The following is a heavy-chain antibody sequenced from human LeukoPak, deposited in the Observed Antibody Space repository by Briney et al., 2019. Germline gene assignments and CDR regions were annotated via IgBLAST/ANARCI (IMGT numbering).Heavy chain of an antibody. CDR3: ARARITIFGVVINKPYNWFDP. J-gene: IGHJ5*02. D-gene: IGHD3-3*01. CDR2: IYYSGST. CDR1: GGSISSGDYY. V-gene: IGHV4-30-4*08. Sequence: SQTLSLTCTVSGGSISSGDYYWSWLRQPPGTGLEWIGYIYYSGSTYYNPSLKSRVTISVNTSKNQFSLKLSSVTAADTAVYYCARARITIFGVVINKPYNWFDPWGQGTLVTVSS.